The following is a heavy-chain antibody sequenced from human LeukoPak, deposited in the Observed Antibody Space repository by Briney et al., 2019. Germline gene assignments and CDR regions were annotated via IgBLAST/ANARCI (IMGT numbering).Heavy chain of an antibody. V-gene: IGHV4-59*08. CDR3: ARSALAVAALGWFDP. Sequence: PSETLSLTCTVSGGSISSYYWSWIRQPPGKGLEWIGYTYYSGSTNYNPSLKSRVTISVDTSKNQFSLKLSSVTAADTAVYYCARSALAVAALGWFDPWGQGTLVTVSS. CDR1: GGSISSYY. CDR2: TYYSGST. D-gene: IGHD6-19*01. J-gene: IGHJ5*02.